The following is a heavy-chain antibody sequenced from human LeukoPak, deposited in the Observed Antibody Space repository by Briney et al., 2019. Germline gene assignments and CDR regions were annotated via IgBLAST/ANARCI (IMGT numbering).Heavy chain of an antibody. CDR2: ISGSAGST. Sequence: SGGSLRLSCAASGFNFGAYAMNWVRQAPGKGLEWVSSISGSAGSTYYADSVKGRFTISRDNSKNTLYLQVDSLRAEDTAIYYCARHSHNHYFDYWGQGTLVTVSS. CDR3: ARHSHNHYFDY. CDR1: GFNFGAYA. J-gene: IGHJ4*02. V-gene: IGHV3-23*01.